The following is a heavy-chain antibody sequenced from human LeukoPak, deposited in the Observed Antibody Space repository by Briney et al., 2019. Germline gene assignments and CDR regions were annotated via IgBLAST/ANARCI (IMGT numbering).Heavy chain of an antibody. CDR1: GGSFSSHY. Sequence: SETLSLTCTVSGGSFSSHYWTWLRQSAGKGLEWLGRIYTTRPTHFIPSFVSRLSMSVSPSMAQFSFTLTSVTAADTAVYYCARGSPSGASFFSFWGQGTLVTVSS. D-gene: IGHD1-26*01. CDR2: IYTTRPT. J-gene: IGHJ4*02. CDR3: ARGSPSGASFFSF. V-gene: IGHV4-4*07.